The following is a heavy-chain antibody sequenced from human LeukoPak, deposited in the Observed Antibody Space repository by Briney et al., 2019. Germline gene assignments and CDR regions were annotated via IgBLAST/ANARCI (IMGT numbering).Heavy chain of an antibody. CDR3: ARDSGYDLGSDNWFDP. D-gene: IGHD5-12*01. CDR1: RYTFTSYG. Sequence: ASLKVSCKASRYTFTSYGISWVRQAPGQGLEWMGWIRAYNGNTNYAQKLQGRVTMTTDTSTSTAYMELRSLRTDDTAVYYCARDSGYDLGSDNWFDPWGQGALVTVSS. CDR2: IRAYNGNT. V-gene: IGHV1-18*04. J-gene: IGHJ5*02.